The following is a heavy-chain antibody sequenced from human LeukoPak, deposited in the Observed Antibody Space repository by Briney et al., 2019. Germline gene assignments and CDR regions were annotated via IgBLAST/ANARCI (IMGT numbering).Heavy chain of an antibody. CDR2: ISAYNGNT. CDR3: ARGPRYCSGGSCYSAYYYYYYMDV. V-gene: IGHV1-18*01. J-gene: IGHJ6*03. D-gene: IGHD2-15*01. CDR1: GYTFTSYG. Sequence: ASVKVSCKASGYTFTSYGISWVRQAPGQGLEWMGWISAYNGNTNYAQKLQGRVTMTTDTSTSTAYMELRSLRSDDTAVYYCARGPRYCSGGSCYSAYYYYYYMDVWGKGTTVTISS.